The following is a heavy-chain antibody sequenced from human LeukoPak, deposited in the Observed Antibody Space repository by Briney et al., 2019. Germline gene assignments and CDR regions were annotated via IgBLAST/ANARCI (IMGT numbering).Heavy chain of an antibody. CDR3: ARGGDYYDSSGYLDY. J-gene: IGHJ4*02. CDR1: GYTFTSYY. CDR2: IIPIFGTA. V-gene: IGHV1-69*13. D-gene: IGHD3-22*01. Sequence: SVKVSCKESGYTFTSYYMHWVRQAPGQGLEWMGGIIPIFGTANYAQKFQGRVTITADESTSTAYMELSSLRSEDTAVYYCARGGDYYDSSGYLDYWGQGTLVTVSS.